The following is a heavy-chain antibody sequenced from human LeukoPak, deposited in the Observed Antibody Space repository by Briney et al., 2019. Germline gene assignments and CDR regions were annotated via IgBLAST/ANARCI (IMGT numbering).Heavy chain of an antibody. D-gene: IGHD2-15*01. V-gene: IGHV3-30*18. CDR1: GFTFSSYG. CDR3: AKDVAASVEYFDY. Sequence: PGGSLRLSCAASGFTFSSYGMHCVRQAPGKGLEWVAVISYDGSNKYYADSVKGRYTISRDNSKNTLYLQMNSLRAEDTAVYYCAKDVAASVEYFDYWGQGTLVTVSS. J-gene: IGHJ4*02. CDR2: ISYDGSNK.